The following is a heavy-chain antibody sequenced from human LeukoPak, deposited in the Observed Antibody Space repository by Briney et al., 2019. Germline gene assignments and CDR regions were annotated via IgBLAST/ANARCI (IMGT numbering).Heavy chain of an antibody. V-gene: IGHV3-74*01. CDR2: IKGDGIST. CDR3: AKDHYWSIDY. J-gene: IGHJ4*02. CDR1: GFDFSSNW. Sequence: PGGSLRLSCAASGFDFSSNWMHLVRHAPGQGLVWVSRIKGDGISTNYADSVKGRFTISRDIAKNTLYLQMNSLRAEDTGVYYCAKDHYWSIDYWGRGTLVTVSS. D-gene: IGHD3-3*01.